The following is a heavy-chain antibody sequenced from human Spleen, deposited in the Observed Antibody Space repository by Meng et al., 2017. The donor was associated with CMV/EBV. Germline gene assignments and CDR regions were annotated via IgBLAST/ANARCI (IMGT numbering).Heavy chain of an antibody. CDR2: IYHSGST. D-gene: IGHD3-16*01. CDR1: GYSISSGYY. J-gene: IGHJ4*02. V-gene: IGHV4-38-2*02. Sequence: GSLRLSCTVSGYSISSGYYWGWIRQPPGKGLEWMGSIYHSGSTYYNPSLKSRVTISVDTSKNQFSLKLSSVTAADTAVYYCARDHGGLRYFDYWGQGTLVPSPQ. CDR3: ARDHGGLRYFDY.